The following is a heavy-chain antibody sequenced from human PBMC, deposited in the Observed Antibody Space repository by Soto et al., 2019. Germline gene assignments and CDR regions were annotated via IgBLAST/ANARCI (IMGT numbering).Heavy chain of an antibody. CDR3: ARLIVGASFDY. CDR1: NGSISTYY. J-gene: IGHJ4*02. CDR2: IYYSGST. Sequence: PSETLSLTCTVSNGSISTYYWSWIRQPPGKGLEWIGYIYYSGSTNYNPSLKSRATISVDTSKNQFSLKLSSVTAADTAVYYCARLIVGASFDYWGQGTLVTVSS. V-gene: IGHV4-59*08. D-gene: IGHD1-26*01.